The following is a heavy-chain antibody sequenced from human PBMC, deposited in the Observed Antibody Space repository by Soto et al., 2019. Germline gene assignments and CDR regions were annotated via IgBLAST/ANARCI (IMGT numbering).Heavy chain of an antibody. CDR2: IRSKANSYAT. CDR1: GFTFSGSA. J-gene: IGHJ6*02. CDR3: TGYFDWPRLYYGMDV. Sequence: PGGSLRLSCAASGFTFSGSAMHWVRQASGKGLEWVGRIRSKANSYATAYAASVKGRFTISRDDSKNTAYLQMNSLKTEDTAVYYCTGYFDWPRLYYGMDVWGQGTTVTVSS. V-gene: IGHV3-73*01. D-gene: IGHD3-9*01.